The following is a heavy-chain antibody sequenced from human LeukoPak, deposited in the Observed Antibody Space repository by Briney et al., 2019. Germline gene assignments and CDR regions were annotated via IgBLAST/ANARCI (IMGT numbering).Heavy chain of an antibody. CDR2: ISGSGGST. Sequence: GGSLRLSCAASGFTFSSYAMSWVRQAPGKGLEWVSAISGSGGSTYYADSVKGRFTISRDNSKNTPYLQMNSLRAEDTAVYYCATTGSDYYYYYGMDVWGQGTTVTVSS. V-gene: IGHV3-23*01. CDR3: ATTGSDYYYYYGMDV. D-gene: IGHD6-25*01. J-gene: IGHJ6*02. CDR1: GFTFSSYA.